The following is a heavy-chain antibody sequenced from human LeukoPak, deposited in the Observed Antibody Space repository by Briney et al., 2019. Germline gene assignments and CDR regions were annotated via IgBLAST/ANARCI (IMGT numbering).Heavy chain of an antibody. J-gene: IGHJ4*02. CDR3: ARGSGSSYPNFDY. D-gene: IGHD3-10*01. CDR1: GGSISSGSYY. V-gene: IGHV4-61*02. Sequence: PSETLSLTCTVSGGSISSGSYYWSWIRQPAGKGLEWIGRIYTSGSTNYNPSLKSRVTISVDTSKNQFSLKLSSVPAADTAVSYCARGSGSSYPNFDYWGQGTLVTVSS. CDR2: IYTSGST.